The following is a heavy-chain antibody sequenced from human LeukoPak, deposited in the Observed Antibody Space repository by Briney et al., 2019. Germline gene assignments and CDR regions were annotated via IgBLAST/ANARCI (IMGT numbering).Heavy chain of an antibody. CDR2: IYSGGRT. V-gene: IGHV3-66*01. J-gene: IGHJ3*02. D-gene: IGHD3-9*01. CDR3: ARDDLLVGI. CDR1: GFTVSSNY. Sequence: GGSLRLSCAASGFTVSSNYMSWVRQAPGKGLEWVSVIYSGGRTNYADSVKGRFTISRDNAKNSLYLQMNSLRAEDTAVYYCARDDLLVGIWGLGTTVTVFS.